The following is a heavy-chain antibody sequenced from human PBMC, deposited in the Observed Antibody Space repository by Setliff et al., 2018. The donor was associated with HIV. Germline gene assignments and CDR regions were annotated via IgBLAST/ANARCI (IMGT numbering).Heavy chain of an antibody. D-gene: IGHD1-1*01. Sequence: SETLSLTCAVYGGSFSGYWWSWIRQLPGKGLDWIAEIDQGGSANHNPSLKSRLTISVDTSKNQFSLKLRSMTAADSAVYYCARGLVGYNTNHRWGNWFDSWGQGTLVTVSS. CDR2: IDQGGSA. J-gene: IGHJ5*01. CDR3: ARGLVGYNTNHRWGNWFDS. CDR1: GGSFSGYW. V-gene: IGHV4-34*01.